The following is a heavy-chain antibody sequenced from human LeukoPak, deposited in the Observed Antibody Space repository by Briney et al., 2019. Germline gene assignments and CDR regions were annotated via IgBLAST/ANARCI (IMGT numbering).Heavy chain of an antibody. CDR2: ISYDGSNK. CDR3: ARDSLLEWSLPVD. J-gene: IGHJ4*02. D-gene: IGHD3-3*01. Sequence: GRSLRLSCAASGFTFSSYAMHWVRQAPGKGLEWVAVISYDGSNKYYADSVKGRFTISRDNSKNTLYLQMNSLRAEDTAVYYCARDSLLEWSLPVDWGQGTLVTVSS. V-gene: IGHV3-30*07. CDR1: GFTFSSYA.